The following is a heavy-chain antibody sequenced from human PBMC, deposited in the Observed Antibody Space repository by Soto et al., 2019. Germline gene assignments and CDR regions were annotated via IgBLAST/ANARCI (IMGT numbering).Heavy chain of an antibody. V-gene: IGHV1-69*13. CDR3: ARDRGIVVVVAATPWFDP. CDR2: IIPIFGTA. J-gene: IGHJ5*02. D-gene: IGHD2-15*01. CDR1: GGTFSSYA. Sequence: ASVKVSCKASGGTFSSYAISWVRQAPGQGLEWMGGIIPIFGTANYAQKFQGRVTITADESTSTAYMELSSLRSEDTAVYYCARDRGIVVVVAATPWFDPWGQGTLVTVSS.